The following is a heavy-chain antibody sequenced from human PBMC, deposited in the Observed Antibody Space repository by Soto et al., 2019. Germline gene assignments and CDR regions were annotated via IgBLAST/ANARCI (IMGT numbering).Heavy chain of an antibody. CDR1: GFTFSSYW. Sequence: GGSLRLSCAASGFTFSSYWMHWVRQAPGKGLVWVSCINSDGSSTNYADSVKGRFTISRDNAQNTLYLQMNSLRADDTAVYYCRYVGYSYGMDVWGQGTTVTVSS. D-gene: IGHD3-16*01. CDR2: INSDGSST. V-gene: IGHV3-74*01. CDR3: RYVGYSYGMDV. J-gene: IGHJ6*02.